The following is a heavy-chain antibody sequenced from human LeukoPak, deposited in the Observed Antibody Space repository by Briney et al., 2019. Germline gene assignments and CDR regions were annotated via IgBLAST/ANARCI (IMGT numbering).Heavy chain of an antibody. CDR3: AKDDDDYPFDY. CDR2: ISYDGSNK. J-gene: IGHJ4*02. D-gene: IGHD4-11*01. Sequence: GRSLRLSCAASGFTFSSYGMHWVRQAPGKGLEWVAVISYDGSNKYCADSVKGRFTISRDNSKNTLYLQMNSLRAEDTAVYYCAKDDDDYPFDYWGQGTLVTVSS. V-gene: IGHV3-30*18. CDR1: GFTFSSYG.